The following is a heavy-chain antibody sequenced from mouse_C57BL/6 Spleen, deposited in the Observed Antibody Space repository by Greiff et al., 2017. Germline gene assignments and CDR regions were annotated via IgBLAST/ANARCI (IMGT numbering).Heavy chain of an antibody. V-gene: IGHV1-54*01. J-gene: IGHJ2*01. CDR1: GYAFTNYW. D-gene: IGHD1-1*02. CDR3: AGDVGDFDY. CDR2: INPGDGDT. Sequence: QVQLQQSGAELVRPGASVKVSCKASGYAFTNYWIDWVKQRPGQGLEWIGGINPGDGDTNYNEKFKGKATLTADKSSSTAYMQLSSLTSEDSAVYLCAGDVGDFDYWGQGTTLTVSS.